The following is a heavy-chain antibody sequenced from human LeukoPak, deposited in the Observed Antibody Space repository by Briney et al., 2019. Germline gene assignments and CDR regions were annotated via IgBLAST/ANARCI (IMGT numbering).Heavy chain of an antibody. CDR1: GYTFTSYY. D-gene: IGHD3-22*01. Sequence: GASVKVSCKASGYTFTSYYMHWVRQAPGQGLEWMGIINPSGGSTSYAQKFQGRVTMTRDTSTSTVYMELSSLRSEDTAVYYCARVLRDYYDSSGYLDYWGQGTLVTDSS. CDR2: INPSGGST. CDR3: ARVLRDYYDSSGYLDY. V-gene: IGHV1-46*01. J-gene: IGHJ4*02.